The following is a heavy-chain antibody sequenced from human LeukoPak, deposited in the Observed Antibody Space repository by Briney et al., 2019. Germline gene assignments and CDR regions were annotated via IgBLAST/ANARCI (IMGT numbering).Heavy chain of an antibody. Sequence: GGSLRLSCAASGFTFSSYSMNWVRQAPGKGLEWVSSISSSSSYIYYADSVKGRFTISRDNAKNSLYLQMNSLRAEDTAVYYCARDNIAARLLGPMNWFDPWGQGTLVTVSS. CDR3: ARDNIAARLLGPMNWFDP. V-gene: IGHV3-21*01. CDR2: ISSSSSYI. CDR1: GFTFSSYS. D-gene: IGHD6-6*01. J-gene: IGHJ5*02.